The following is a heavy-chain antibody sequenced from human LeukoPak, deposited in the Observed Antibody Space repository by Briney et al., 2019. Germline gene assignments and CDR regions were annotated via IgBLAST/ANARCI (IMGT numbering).Heavy chain of an antibody. CDR1: GFNFDAYA. CDR2: IRSQAYGAAT. Sequence: PGGSLRASCSASGFNFDAYAMSWVRQAPGKGPEWVGFIRSQAYGAATNYAPFVQDRFTISRDDSRSIVHLQLDSLRTDDTAVYFCTRVNYYDSGSLYYGYLDYWGQGALVTVSS. V-gene: IGHV3-49*04. J-gene: IGHJ4*02. D-gene: IGHD3-22*01. CDR3: TRVNYYDSGSLYYGYLDY.